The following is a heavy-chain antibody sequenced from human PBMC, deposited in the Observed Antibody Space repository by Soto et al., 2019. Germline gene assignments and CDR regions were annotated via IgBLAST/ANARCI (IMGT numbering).Heavy chain of an antibody. J-gene: IGHJ4*02. Sequence: QVQLVQSGAEVKKPGASVKVSCKASGYTFTGYYVHWVRQAPGQGLEWMGWINPNSGGTNYALKFQGRVTMTRDTSISTVYMELSSLRSEDTAVYYCARVDSGYDLGYWGQGTLVTVSS. CDR3: ARVDSGYDLGY. CDR1: GYTFTGYY. D-gene: IGHD5-12*01. CDR2: INPNSGGT. V-gene: IGHV1-2*02.